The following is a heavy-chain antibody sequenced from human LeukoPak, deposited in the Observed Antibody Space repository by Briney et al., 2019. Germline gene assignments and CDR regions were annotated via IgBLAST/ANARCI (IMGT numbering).Heavy chain of an antibody. CDR3: ARSADIAAAGTLGMDV. CDR1: GGSISSSSYY. J-gene: IGHJ6*02. CDR2: IYYSGST. D-gene: IGHD6-13*01. V-gene: IGHV4-39*01. Sequence: SETLSLTCTVAGGSISSSSYYWGWIRQPPGKGLEWIGSIYYSGSTYYNPSLKSRVTISVDTSKNQFSLKLSSVTAADTAVYYCARSADIAAAGTLGMDVWGQGTTVTVSS.